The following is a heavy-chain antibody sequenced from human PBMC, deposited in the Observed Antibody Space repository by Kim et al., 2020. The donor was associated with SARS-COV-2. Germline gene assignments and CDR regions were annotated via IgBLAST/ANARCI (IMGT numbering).Heavy chain of an antibody. CDR3: ARGTNSSSWYGFGYFDY. J-gene: IGHJ4*03. Sequence: SETLSLTCAVYGGSFSGYYWSWIRQPPGKGLEWIGEINHSGSTNYNPSLKSRVTISVDTSKNQFSLKLSSVTAADTAVYYCARGTNSSSWYGFGYFDYWG. CDR2: INHSGST. CDR1: GGSFSGYY. D-gene: IGHD6-13*01. V-gene: IGHV4-34*01.